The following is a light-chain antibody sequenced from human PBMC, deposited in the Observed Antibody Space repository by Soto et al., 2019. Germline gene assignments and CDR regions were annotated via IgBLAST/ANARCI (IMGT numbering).Light chain of an antibody. J-gene: IGLJ2*01. Sequence: QSALTQPASVSGSPGQSITISCTGTSSDVGSYNLVSWYQQHPGKAPKLMSYEGSKRPSGVSNRFSGFKSGNTASLTISGRQAEDEADYCCCSYAGSSAVFGGGTQLMVL. CDR1: SSDVGSYNL. CDR2: EGS. CDR3: CSYAGSSAV. V-gene: IGLV2-23*01.